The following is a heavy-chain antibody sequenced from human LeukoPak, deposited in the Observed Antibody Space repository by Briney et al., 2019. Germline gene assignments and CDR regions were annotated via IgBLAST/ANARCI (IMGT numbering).Heavy chain of an antibody. CDR3: AKARGEQNGGHDY. CDR1: GFTFSSYA. Sequence: GGSLRLSCAASGFTFSSYAMSWVRQAPGKGLEWVSATSGGGGSTHYADSVKGRFTISRDNSKNTLYLQMNSLRAEDTAVYYCAKARGEQNGGHDYWGQGTLVTVSS. J-gene: IGHJ4*02. V-gene: IGHV3-23*01. D-gene: IGHD2-15*01. CDR2: TSGGGGST.